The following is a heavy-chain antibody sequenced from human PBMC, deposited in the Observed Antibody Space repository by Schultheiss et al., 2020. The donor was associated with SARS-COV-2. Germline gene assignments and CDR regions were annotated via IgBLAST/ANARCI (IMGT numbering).Heavy chain of an antibody. CDR3: ARGGLWFREGMDV. CDR1: GFTFSDYY. CDR2: ISSSGSTI. J-gene: IGHJ6*02. D-gene: IGHD3-10*01. Sequence: SLKISCAASGFTFSDYYMSWIRQAPGKGLEWVSYISSSGSTIYYADSVKGRFTISRDSSKNTLSLQMNSLRVEDTAVYYCARGGLWFREGMDVWGQGTTVTVSS. V-gene: IGHV3-11*04.